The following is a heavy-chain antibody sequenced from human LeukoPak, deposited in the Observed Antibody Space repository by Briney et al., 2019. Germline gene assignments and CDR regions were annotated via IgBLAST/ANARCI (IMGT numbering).Heavy chain of an antibody. D-gene: IGHD3-22*01. CDR3: ARGPPYYDSSGYYYGGTAFDI. CDR1: GFTFSSYW. V-gene: IGHV3-74*01. J-gene: IGHJ3*02. CDR2: ISSDESST. Sequence: PGGSLRPSCVVSGFTFSSYWMHWVRQAPGKGLVWVSRISSDESSTSSADSVKGRFTISRDNAKNTLYLQMNSLRAEDTAVHYCARGPPYYDSSGYYYGGTAFDIWGQGTMVTVSS.